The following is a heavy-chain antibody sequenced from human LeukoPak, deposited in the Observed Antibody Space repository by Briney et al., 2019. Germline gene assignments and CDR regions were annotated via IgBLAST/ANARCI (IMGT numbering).Heavy chain of an antibody. CDR2: IKPKTDGGTT. V-gene: IGHV3-15*01. CDR1: GFTFNYAW. CDR3: TTGGYSTFDD. J-gene: IGHJ4*02. D-gene: IGHD6-13*01. Sequence: MPGGSLRLSCAASGFTFNYAWMTWVRQAPGKGLEWVGRIKPKTDGGTTDYAAPVKGRFTISRDDSKNTLYLQMNSLKTEDTAVYFCTTGGYSTFDDWGQGTLVTVSS.